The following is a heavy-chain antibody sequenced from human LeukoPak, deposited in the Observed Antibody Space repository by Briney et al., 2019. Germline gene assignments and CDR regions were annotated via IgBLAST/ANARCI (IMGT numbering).Heavy chain of an antibody. Sequence: SQTLSLTCATSGDSVSTNSVAWNWIRQSPSRGLEWLGRSYYRSNWYNDYAVSVKSRVTISVDTSKNQFSLKLSSVTAADTAVYYCARGYSGYDPTYFDYWGQGTLVTVSS. D-gene: IGHD5-12*01. J-gene: IGHJ4*02. V-gene: IGHV6-1*01. CDR1: GDSVSTNSVA. CDR2: SYYRSNWYN. CDR3: ARGYSGYDPTYFDY.